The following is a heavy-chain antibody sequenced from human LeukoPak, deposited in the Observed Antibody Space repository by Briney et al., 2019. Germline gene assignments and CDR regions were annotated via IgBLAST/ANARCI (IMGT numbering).Heavy chain of an antibody. Sequence: GGSLRLSCAASGFTFSTYGMHWVRQAPGKGLEWVAFIRYDGSTTYYADSVKGRFSISRDNSKNTLYLQMNSLRAEDTAVYYCVRVLTPSRDDQIFDYWGQGTLVTVSS. CDR2: IRYDGSTT. V-gene: IGHV3-30*02. CDR1: GFTFSTYG. D-gene: IGHD5-24*01. J-gene: IGHJ4*02. CDR3: VRVLTPSRDDQIFDY.